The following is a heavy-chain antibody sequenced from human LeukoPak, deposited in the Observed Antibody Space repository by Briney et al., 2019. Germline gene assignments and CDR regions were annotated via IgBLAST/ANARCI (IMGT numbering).Heavy chain of an antibody. CDR3: ARDSYLSYSSGWYLD. J-gene: IGHJ4*02. CDR2: INYSGST. Sequence: SETLSLTCTVSGGSISSSSYYWGWIRQPPGKGLEWIGSINYSGSTYYNPSLKSRVTISVDTSKNQFSLRLSSVTAADTAVYYCARDSYLSYSSGWYLDWGQGTLVTVSS. D-gene: IGHD6-19*01. CDR1: GGSISSSSYY. V-gene: IGHV4-39*07.